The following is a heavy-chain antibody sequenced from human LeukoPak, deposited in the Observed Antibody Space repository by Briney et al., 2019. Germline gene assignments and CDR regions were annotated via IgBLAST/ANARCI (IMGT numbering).Heavy chain of an antibody. CDR3: ARAAEYYYDSSGYYPFDY. Sequence: GGSLRLSCAASGFTFSSYSMNWVRQAPGKGLEWVSSISSSSSYIYYADSVKGRFTISRDNAKNSLYLQMNSLRAEDTAVYYCARAAEYYYDSSGYYPFDYWGQGTLVPVST. CDR2: ISSSSSYI. V-gene: IGHV3-21*01. J-gene: IGHJ4*02. CDR1: GFTFSSYS. D-gene: IGHD3-22*01.